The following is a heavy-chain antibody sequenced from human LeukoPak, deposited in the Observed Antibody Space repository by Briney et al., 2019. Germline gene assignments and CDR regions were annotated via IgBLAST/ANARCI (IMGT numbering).Heavy chain of an antibody. V-gene: IGHV3-53*01. CDR1: GFTVSSNY. CDR3: ARSDYDSSGYYAFDI. CDR2: IYSGGST. J-gene: IGHJ3*02. D-gene: IGHD3-22*01. Sequence: GGSLRLSCAAFGFTVSSNYMSWVRQAPGKGLEWVSVIYSGGSTYYADSVKGRFTISRDNSKNTLYLQMNSLRAEDTAVYYCARSDYDSSGYYAFDIWGQGTMVTVSS.